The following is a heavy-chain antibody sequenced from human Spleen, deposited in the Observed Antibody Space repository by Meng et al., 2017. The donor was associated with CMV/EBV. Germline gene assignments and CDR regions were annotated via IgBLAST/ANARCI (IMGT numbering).Heavy chain of an antibody. V-gene: IGHV3-15*01. CDR2: IKSKTDGGTT. CDR1: GFTFSNAW. D-gene: IGHD3-10*01. J-gene: IGHJ4*02. Sequence: EVQLVESGGGLVKPGGSIRLSWAASGFTFSNAWMSWVRQAPGKGLEWVGRIKSKTDGGTTDYAAPVKGRFTISRDDSKNTLYLQMNSLKTEDTAVYYCTTERYYGSGSFDYWGKGTMVPSPQ. CDR3: TTERYYGSGSFDY.